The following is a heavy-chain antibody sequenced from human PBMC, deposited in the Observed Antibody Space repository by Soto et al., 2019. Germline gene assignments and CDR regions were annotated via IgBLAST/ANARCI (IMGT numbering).Heavy chain of an antibody. Sequence: GGSLRLSCAASGFTFSSYSMNWVRQAPGKGLEWVSYISSSSSTIYYADSVKGRFTISRDNAKNSLYRQMNSLRAEDTAVYYCARDVFRDIVVVVAAPGFDYWGQGTLVTVSS. CDR3: ARDVFRDIVVVVAAPGFDY. CDR1: GFTFSSYS. CDR2: ISSSSSTI. V-gene: IGHV3-48*01. J-gene: IGHJ4*02. D-gene: IGHD2-15*01.